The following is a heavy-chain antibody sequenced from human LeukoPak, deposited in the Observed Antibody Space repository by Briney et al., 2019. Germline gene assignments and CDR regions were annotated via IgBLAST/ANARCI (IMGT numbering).Heavy chain of an antibody. CDR1: GFTFSSYA. V-gene: IGHV3-23*01. CDR3: AKRLYSWVDAFDI. D-gene: IGHD5-18*01. CDR2: IRGSGGST. J-gene: IGHJ3*02. Sequence: GGSLRLSCAASGFTFSSYAMSWVRQAPGKGLEWVSAIRGSGGSTYYADSVKGRFTISRDDSKNTLYLQMNSLRAEDTAVYYCAKRLYSWVDAFDIWGQGTMVTVSS.